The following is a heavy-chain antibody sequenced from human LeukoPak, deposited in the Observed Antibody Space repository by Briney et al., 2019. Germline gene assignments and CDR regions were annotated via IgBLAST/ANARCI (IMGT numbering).Heavy chain of an antibody. V-gene: IGHV4-39*01. J-gene: IGHJ4*02. Sequence: PSETLSLTCTVSGGSISSYYWSWIRQPPGKGLEWIGSIYYSGSTYYNPSLKSRVTISVDTSKNQFSLKLSSVTAADTAVYYCARLSPYYYGSVPDWGQGTLVTVSS. CDR3: ARLSPYYYGSVPD. CDR2: IYYSGST. D-gene: IGHD3-10*01. CDR1: GGSISSYY.